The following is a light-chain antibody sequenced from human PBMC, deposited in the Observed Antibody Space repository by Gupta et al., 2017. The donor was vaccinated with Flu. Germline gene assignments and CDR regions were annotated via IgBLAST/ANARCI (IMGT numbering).Light chain of an antibody. Sequence: SYELTPPPSVSVSPGQTARITCSGDALPKQYAHWYQQKPGQVPVVVIYKDIERPSGIPERFSGSSSGTTLTLTISGVEADDEADYYCQSADSSGSYVFGTGTKVTVL. V-gene: IGLV3-25*02. CDR2: KDI. CDR1: ALPKQY. J-gene: IGLJ1*01. CDR3: QSADSSGSYV.